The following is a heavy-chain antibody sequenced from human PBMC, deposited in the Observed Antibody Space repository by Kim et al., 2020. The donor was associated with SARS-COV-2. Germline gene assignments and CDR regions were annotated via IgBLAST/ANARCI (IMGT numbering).Heavy chain of an antibody. J-gene: IGHJ5*02. Sequence: SVKVSCKASGGTFSSYAISWVRQAPGQGLEWMGRIIPILGIANYAQKFQGRVTITADKSTSTAYMELSSLRSEDTAVYYCARDRQQQLVIATNWFDPWGQGTLVTVSS. CDR1: GGTFSSYA. D-gene: IGHD6-13*01. V-gene: IGHV1-69*04. CDR3: ARDRQQQLVIATNWFDP. CDR2: IIPILGIA.